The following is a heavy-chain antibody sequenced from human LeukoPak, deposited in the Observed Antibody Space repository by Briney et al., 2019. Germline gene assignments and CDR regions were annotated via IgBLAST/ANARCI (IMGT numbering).Heavy chain of an antibody. D-gene: IGHD6-13*01. CDR3: ARGRIAAAGLFDY. CDR1: GFTFSSYG. Sequence: GGSLRLSCAASGFTFSSYGMHWVRQAPGKGLEWVGVIWYDGSNKYYADSVKGRFTISRDNSKNTRYLQMNSLRAEDTALYYCARGRIAAAGLFDYWGQGTLVTASS. CDR2: IWYDGSNK. J-gene: IGHJ4*02. V-gene: IGHV3-33*01.